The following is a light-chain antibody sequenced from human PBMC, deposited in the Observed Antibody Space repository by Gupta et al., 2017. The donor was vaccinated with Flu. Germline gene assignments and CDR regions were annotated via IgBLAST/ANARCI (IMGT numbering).Light chain of an antibody. CDR1: NIITKS. Sequence: SYVLTQPPSVSVAPGQTARITCGGDNIITKSVHWYQQKPGQAPALVVYDDRARPSGIPERFSGSNSGNPATLTISRVEAGDEAEYYCQVWYDSSDHPVFGGGTKLTVL. CDR3: QVWYDSSDHPV. CDR2: DDR. V-gene: IGLV3-21*02. J-gene: IGLJ3*02.